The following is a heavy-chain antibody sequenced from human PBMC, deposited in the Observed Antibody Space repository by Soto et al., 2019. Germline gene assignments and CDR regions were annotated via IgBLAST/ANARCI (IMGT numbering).Heavy chain of an antibody. D-gene: IGHD3-10*01. V-gene: IGHV3-74*01. CDR1: GFRFSGYL. CDR3: ARDPRGPEYDAFDI. J-gene: IGHJ3*02. CDR2: INSDGSST. Sequence: WGSRRLSCPASGFRFSGYLIHWVRQAPEKGLVWGSRINSDGSSTSYADSVKGRFTISRDNAKNTLYLQMNSLRAEDTAVYYCARDPRGPEYDAFDIWGQGTMVTVSS.